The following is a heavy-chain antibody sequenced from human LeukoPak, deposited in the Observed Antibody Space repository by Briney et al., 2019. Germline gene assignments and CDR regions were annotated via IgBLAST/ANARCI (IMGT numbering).Heavy chain of an antibody. CDR3: TREYSSGWSYYYYYYMDV. D-gene: IGHD6-19*01. CDR1: GITFGRSI. Sequence: GGSLRLSCAAPGITFGRSIMNWVRQASGKGLEWVGRIRSKANSYATAYAASVKGRFTISRDDSKNTAYLQMNSLKTEDTAVYYCTREYSSGWSYYYYYYMDVWGKGTTVTVSS. CDR2: IRSKANSYAT. V-gene: IGHV3-73*01. J-gene: IGHJ6*03.